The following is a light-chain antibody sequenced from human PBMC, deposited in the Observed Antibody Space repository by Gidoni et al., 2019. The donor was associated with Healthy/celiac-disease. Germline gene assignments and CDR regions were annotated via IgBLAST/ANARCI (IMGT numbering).Light chain of an antibody. CDR2: AAS. CDR1: QSISSY. J-gene: IGKJ1*01. V-gene: IGKV1-39*01. Sequence: DIQMTQSPSSLSASVGDRVTITCRASQSISSYLNWYQQNTGKAPKLLIYAASSLQSGVPSRFSGSGSGTDCTLTISSLQPEDFATYYCQQSYSTLWTFGQGTKVEIK. CDR3: QQSYSTLWT.